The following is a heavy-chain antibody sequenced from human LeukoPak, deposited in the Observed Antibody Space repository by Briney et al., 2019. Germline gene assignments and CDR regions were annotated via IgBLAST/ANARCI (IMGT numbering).Heavy chain of an antibody. J-gene: IGHJ6*04. CDR2: IRYDGSKE. CDR3: AELGITMIGGV. Sequence: PGGSLRLSCAASGFTFSNYAMHWVRQAPGKGLEWVAFIRYDGSKEYYADSARGRFTISRDNSKNTLYLQMNSLRAEDTAVYYCAELGITMIGGVWGKGTTVPSPQ. V-gene: IGHV3-30*02. CDR1: GFTFSNYA. D-gene: IGHD3-10*02.